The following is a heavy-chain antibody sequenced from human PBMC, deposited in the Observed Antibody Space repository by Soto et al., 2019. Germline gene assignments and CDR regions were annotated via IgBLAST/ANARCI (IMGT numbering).Heavy chain of an antibody. D-gene: IGHD2-8*01. CDR2: ISYDGSNK. Sequence: QVQLVESGGGVVQPGRSLRLSCAASGFTFSSYGMHWVRQAPDKGLEWVAVISYDGSNKYYADSVKGRFTISRDNSKNTLYLQMNSLRAEDTAVYYCAKDLGYCTNGVCYTSYFQHWGQGTLVTVSS. J-gene: IGHJ1*01. CDR1: GFTFSSYG. V-gene: IGHV3-30*18. CDR3: AKDLGYCTNGVCYTSYFQH.